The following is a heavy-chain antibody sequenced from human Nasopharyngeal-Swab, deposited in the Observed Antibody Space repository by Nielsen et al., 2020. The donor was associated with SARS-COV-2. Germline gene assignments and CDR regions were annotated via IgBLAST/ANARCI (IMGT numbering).Heavy chain of an antibody. V-gene: IGHV3-23*01. D-gene: IGHD2/OR15-2a*01. CDR2: IVGSGDISGSGGSA. Sequence: VRQAPGKGLEWVAAIVGSGDISGSGGSAYYADSVKGRFTISRDNSKNTLSLQMNSLRAEDTAVYYCAKDLRGPYFFWGQGTLVTVSS. CDR3: AKDLRGPYFF. J-gene: IGHJ4*02.